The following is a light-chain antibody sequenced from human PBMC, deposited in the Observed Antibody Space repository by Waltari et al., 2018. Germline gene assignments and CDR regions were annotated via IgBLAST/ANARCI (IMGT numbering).Light chain of an antibody. Sequence: QSALTQPVSVSGSPGQSTTISCTGTSNDVGTFTFVSWYQQHPGKAPKVIIFEVNERPSGVSNRFSGSKSGNTASLTISGLQPEDEADYYCCSYAGSSTWVFGGGTKLTVL. J-gene: IGLJ3*02. CDR1: SNDVGTFTF. V-gene: IGLV2-23*02. CDR2: EVN. CDR3: CSYAGSSTWV.